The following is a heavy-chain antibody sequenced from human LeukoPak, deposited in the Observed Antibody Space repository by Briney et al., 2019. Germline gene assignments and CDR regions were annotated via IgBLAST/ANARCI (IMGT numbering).Heavy chain of an antibody. CDR3: ARHESCSNGVCYQINS. CDR1: GYSFSSHW. V-gene: IGHV5-51*01. D-gene: IGHD2-8*01. Sequence: GESLKISCKGSGYSFSSHWIGWVRQMPGKGLEWMGILYPGDSDTRYSPSFQGQVTISADKSISTAYLQWSSLKASDTAVYYCARHESCSNGVCYQINSWGQGTLVTVSS. J-gene: IGHJ4*02. CDR2: LYPGDSDT.